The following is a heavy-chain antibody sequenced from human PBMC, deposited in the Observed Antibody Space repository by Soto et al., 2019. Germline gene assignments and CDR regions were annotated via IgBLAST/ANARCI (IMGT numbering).Heavy chain of an antibody. CDR3: ARDRCISTSCYNWFDP. V-gene: IGHV3-33*01. D-gene: IGHD2-2*01. Sequence: ESGGGVVQPGRSLRLSCAASGFTFSSYGMHWVRQAPGKGLEWVAVIWYDGSNKYYADSVKGRFTISRDNSKNTLYLQMNSLRAEDTAVYYCARDRCISTSCYNWFDPWGQGTLVTVSS. CDR1: GFTFSSYG. J-gene: IGHJ5*02. CDR2: IWYDGSNK.